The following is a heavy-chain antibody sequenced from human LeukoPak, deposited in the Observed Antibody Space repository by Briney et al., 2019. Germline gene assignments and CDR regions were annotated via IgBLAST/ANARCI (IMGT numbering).Heavy chain of an antibody. Sequence: SETLSLTCTVSGGSISSYYWSWIRQPPGKGLEWIGYIYYSGSTNYNPSLQSRVTISVDTSKNQFSLKLSSVTAADTAVYYCARHRDDSSGYYFDLDYWGQGTLVTVSS. D-gene: IGHD3-22*01. CDR1: GGSISSYY. CDR2: IYYSGST. J-gene: IGHJ4*02. V-gene: IGHV4-59*01. CDR3: ARHRDDSSGYYFDLDY.